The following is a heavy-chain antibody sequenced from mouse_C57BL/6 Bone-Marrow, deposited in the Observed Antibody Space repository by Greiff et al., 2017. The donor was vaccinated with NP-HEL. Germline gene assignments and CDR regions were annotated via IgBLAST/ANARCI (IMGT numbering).Heavy chain of an antibody. D-gene: IGHD1-1*01. Sequence: EVMLVESGGGLVKPGGSLKLSCAASGFTFSSYAMSWVRQTPEKRLEWVATISDGGSYTYYPDNVKGRFTISRDNAKNNLYLQMSQLKSEDTAMYYCARDFYYYGSSYYFDYWGQGTTLTVSS. J-gene: IGHJ2*01. CDR3: ARDFYYYGSSYYFDY. CDR2: ISDGGSYT. V-gene: IGHV5-4*01. CDR1: GFTFSSYA.